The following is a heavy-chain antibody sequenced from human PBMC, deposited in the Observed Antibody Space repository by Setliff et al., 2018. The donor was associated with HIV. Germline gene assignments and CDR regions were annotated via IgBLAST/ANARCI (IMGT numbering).Heavy chain of an antibody. CDR1: GDTSNSYA. Sequence: GGSVKVSCKASGDTSNSYAIRWVRQAPGQGPEWMGGIIPIFGSPQYAPQFRGRATITADESSRTAYMELTSLKSEDSAVYYCASASGDYEPYQYWGQGTLVTVSS. D-gene: IGHD4-17*01. CDR2: IIPIFGSP. CDR3: ASASGDYEPYQY. V-gene: IGHV1-69*13. J-gene: IGHJ1*01.